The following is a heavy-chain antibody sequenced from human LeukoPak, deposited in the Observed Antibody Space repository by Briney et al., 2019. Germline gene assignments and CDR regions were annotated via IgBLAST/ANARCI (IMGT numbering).Heavy chain of an antibody. J-gene: IGHJ4*02. D-gene: IGHD1-26*01. CDR1: SYSFTSYG. V-gene: IGHV1-18*01. CDR3: ATGSGSQRPPFDY. Sequence: ASVKVSCKASSYSFTSYGFSWVRQAPGQGLEWMGWISAYNGNTKYAQKLQGRVAMTTDTSTSTAYMELRSLRSDDTAVYYCATGSGSQRPPFDYWGQGTLVTVSS. CDR2: ISAYNGNT.